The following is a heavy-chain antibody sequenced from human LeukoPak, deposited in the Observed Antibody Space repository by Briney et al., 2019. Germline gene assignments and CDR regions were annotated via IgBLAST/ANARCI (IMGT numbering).Heavy chain of an antibody. Sequence: GGSLRLSCVASGFTFSRYTMNWVRQAPGKGLDWVSAISGSSDHIHYADSMKGRLTISRDNAKNSLYLQMNSLTAEDTAVYYCARDFFEGSGHYYDAYWGQGTLVTVSS. J-gene: IGHJ4*02. D-gene: IGHD6-19*01. V-gene: IGHV3-21*01. CDR1: GFTFSRYT. CDR3: ARDFFEGSGHYYDAY. CDR2: ISGSSDHI.